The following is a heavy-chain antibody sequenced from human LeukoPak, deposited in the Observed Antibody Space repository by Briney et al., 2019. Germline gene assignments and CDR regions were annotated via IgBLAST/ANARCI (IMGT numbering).Heavy chain of an antibody. CDR2: ISWNSGSI. J-gene: IGHJ4*02. CDR1: GFTFDDYA. CDR3: AKDSNYDFWSGDQAFDY. D-gene: IGHD3-3*01. Sequence: GRSLRLSCAASGFTFDDYAMHWVRQAPGKGLEWVSGISWNSGSIGYADSVKGRFTISRDNAKNTLYLQMNSLRAEDTALYYCAKDSNYDFWSGDQAFDYWGQGTLVTVSS. V-gene: IGHV3-9*01.